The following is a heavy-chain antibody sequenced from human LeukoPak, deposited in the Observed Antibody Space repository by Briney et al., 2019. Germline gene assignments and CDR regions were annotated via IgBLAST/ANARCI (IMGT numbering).Heavy chain of an antibody. CDR3: VRGDEVDY. V-gene: IGHV3-30*02. CDR1: GFSLTRSS. CDR2: IRYDGSDT. Sequence: GGSLRLSCAASGFSLTRSSMHWVRQAPGKGLEWVAFIRYDGSDTNYADSVKGRFIISRDTVKNTLYLQMNSLGPEDTAVYYCVRGDEVDYWGQGTLVTVFS. J-gene: IGHJ4*02. D-gene: IGHD3-16*01.